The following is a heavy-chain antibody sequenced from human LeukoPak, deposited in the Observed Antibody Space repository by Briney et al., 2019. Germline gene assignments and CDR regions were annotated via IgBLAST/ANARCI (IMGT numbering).Heavy chain of an antibody. D-gene: IGHD3-22*01. CDR1: GGSITPYY. J-gene: IGHJ4*02. CDR2: VYFRGST. V-gene: IGHV4-59*01. Sequence: SETLSLTCTVSGGSITPYYWTWIRQPPGKGLEWIGYVYFRGSTDYNPSLKSRVAMSLDTSKDQFSLSLASVTAADTAVYYCVRSAYDSTDYYDSFDYWGQGTLVTVSS. CDR3: VRSAYDSTDYYDSFDY.